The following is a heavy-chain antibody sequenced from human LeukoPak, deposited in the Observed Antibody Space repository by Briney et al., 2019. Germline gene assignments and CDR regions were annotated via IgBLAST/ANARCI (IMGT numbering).Heavy chain of an antibody. CDR2: SYYSWST. Sequence: SETLSLTCTVSGGFISSYYWSWIRQPPGKGLEWIGYSYYSWSTNYNPSLKSRVTISVDTSKNQFCLKLSSVTAADTALSHCARAYGARITMIVVVDYFDYWGEGNLVTVSS. V-gene: IGHV4-59*01. CDR1: GGFISSYY. J-gene: IGHJ4*02. CDR3: ARAYGARITMIVVVDYFDY. D-gene: IGHD3-22*01.